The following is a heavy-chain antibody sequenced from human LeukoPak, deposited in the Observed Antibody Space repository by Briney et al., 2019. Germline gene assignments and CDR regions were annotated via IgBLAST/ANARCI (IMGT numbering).Heavy chain of an antibody. J-gene: IGHJ4*02. Sequence: NTSETLSLTCAVSGGSISSGGYSWSWIRQPPGKGLEWIGYIYHSGSTYYNPSLKSRVTISVDRSKNQFSLKLSSVTAADTAVYYCARGPFTYDYGDYGAFDYWGQGTLDTVSS. CDR2: IYHSGST. D-gene: IGHD4-17*01. CDR3: ARGPFTYDYGDYGAFDY. V-gene: IGHV4-30-2*01. CDR1: GGSISSGGYS.